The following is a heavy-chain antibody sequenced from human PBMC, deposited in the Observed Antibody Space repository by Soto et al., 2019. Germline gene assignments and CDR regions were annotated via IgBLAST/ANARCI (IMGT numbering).Heavy chain of an antibody. D-gene: IGHD3-16*02. Sequence: QVQLVQSGAEVKKPGSSVKVSCKASGDTFSTYTITWMRQAPGQGLEWMGGIIPRSATSKYAQNFQGRVKIAADESTSTVYMVLSTLRPENTAVYYCAREGLVFVPTTVNSDYYYYAMDVWGQGTRVTFYS. J-gene: IGHJ6*02. CDR2: IIPRSATS. CDR1: GDTFSTYT. V-gene: IGHV1-69*12. CDR3: AREGLVFVPTTVNSDYYYYAMDV.